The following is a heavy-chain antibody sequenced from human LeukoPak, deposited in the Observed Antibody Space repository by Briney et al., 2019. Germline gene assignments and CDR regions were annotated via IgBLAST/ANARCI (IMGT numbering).Heavy chain of an antibody. V-gene: IGHV1-18*01. CDR1: GYTFTSYG. J-gene: IGHJ5*02. D-gene: IGHD6-13*01. Sequence: ASVKVSCKASGYTFTSYGISWVRQAPGQGLEWMGWISAYNGNTNYAQKFQGRVTMTRNTSISTAYMELSSLRSEDTAVYYCARGEGYSSSYNWFDPWGQGTLVTVSS. CDR3: ARGEGYSSSYNWFDP. CDR2: ISAYNGNT.